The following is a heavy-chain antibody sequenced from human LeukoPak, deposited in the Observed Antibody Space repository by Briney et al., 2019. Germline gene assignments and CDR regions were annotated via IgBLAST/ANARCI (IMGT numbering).Heavy chain of an antibody. Sequence: PSETLSLTCTVSGGSISSYYWSWIRQPPGKGLEWIGEINHSGSTNYNPSLKSRVTISVDTSKNQFSLKLSSVTAADTAVYYCARGRDDYVWGSYRYIRLYYFDYWGQGTLVTVSS. CDR2: INHSGST. CDR1: GGSISSYY. D-gene: IGHD3-16*02. J-gene: IGHJ4*02. V-gene: IGHV4-34*01. CDR3: ARGRDDYVWGSYRYIRLYYFDY.